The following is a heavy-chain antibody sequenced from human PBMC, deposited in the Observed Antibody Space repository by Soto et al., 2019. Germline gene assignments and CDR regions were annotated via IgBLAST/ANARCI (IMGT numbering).Heavy chain of an antibody. J-gene: IGHJ5*02. CDR3: ARRGGSSGWFSAWFDP. Sequence: GESLKISCKGSGYSFTSYWIGWVRQMPGKGLEWMGIIYPGDSDTRYSPSFQGQVTISADKSISTAYLQWSSLKASDTAMYYCARRGGSSGWFSAWFDPWGQGTLVTVSS. D-gene: IGHD6-19*01. V-gene: IGHV5-51*01. CDR2: IYPGDSDT. CDR1: GYSFTSYW.